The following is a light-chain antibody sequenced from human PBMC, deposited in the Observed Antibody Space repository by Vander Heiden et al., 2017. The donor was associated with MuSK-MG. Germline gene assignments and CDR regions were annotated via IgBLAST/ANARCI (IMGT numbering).Light chain of an antibody. CDR2: AAS. CDR3: QQRDSTPIT. CDR1: QSISSY. J-gene: IGKJ5*01. V-gene: IGKV1-39*01. Sequence: DIKMTQSPSSLSASVGDRVTITCRASQSISSYLNWYQQKPGKAPKLLIYAASSLQSGVPSRFSGSGSGTDFTLTISRLQPEDFATYYCQQRDSTPITFGQGTLMEIK.